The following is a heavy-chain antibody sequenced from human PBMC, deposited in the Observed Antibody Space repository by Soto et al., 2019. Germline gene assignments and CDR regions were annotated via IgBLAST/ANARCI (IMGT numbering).Heavy chain of an antibody. Sequence: PGGSLRLSCAASGFTFSSYAMSWVRQAPGKGLEWVSAISGSGGSKYYADSVKGRFTISRDNSKNTLYLQMNSLRAEDTAVYYCAKVDRGAPRNWNSDIYYYGMDVWGQGTTVTVSS. J-gene: IGHJ6*02. CDR1: GFTFSSYA. CDR3: AKVDRGAPRNWNSDIYYYGMDV. CDR2: ISGSGGSK. V-gene: IGHV3-23*01. D-gene: IGHD1-7*01.